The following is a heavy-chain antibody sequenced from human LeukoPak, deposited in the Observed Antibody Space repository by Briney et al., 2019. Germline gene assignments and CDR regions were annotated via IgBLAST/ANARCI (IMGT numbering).Heavy chain of an antibody. CDR1: GASFSGYY. CDR3: AKSGGYGLIDY. V-gene: IGHV4-34*01. CDR2: IYSSGST. D-gene: IGHD1-26*01. Sequence: SETLSLTCAVYGASFSGYYWGWIRQPPGKGLEWIGSIYSSGSTYYNASLQSRVTISIETSKNQISLRLNSVTAADTAMYYCAKSGGYGLIDYWGQGTLVTVSS. J-gene: IGHJ4*02.